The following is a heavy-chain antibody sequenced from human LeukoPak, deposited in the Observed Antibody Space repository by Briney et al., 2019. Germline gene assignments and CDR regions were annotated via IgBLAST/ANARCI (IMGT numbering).Heavy chain of an antibody. V-gene: IGHV4-34*01. CDR3: ARENGLHTY. D-gene: IGHD4-11*01. CDR2: INHSGST. CDR1: GGSFSGYY. J-gene: IGHJ4*02. Sequence: SETLSLTCAVYGGSFSGYYWSWIRRPPGKGLEWIGEINHSGSTNYNPSLKSRVTISADTSKNQFSLKLSSVTAADTAVYYCARENGLHTYWGQGTLVTVSS.